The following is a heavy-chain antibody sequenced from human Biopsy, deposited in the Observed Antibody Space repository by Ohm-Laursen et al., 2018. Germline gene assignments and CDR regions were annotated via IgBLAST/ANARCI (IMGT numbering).Heavy chain of an antibody. V-gene: IGHV4-39*01. CDR2: IYYSGST. J-gene: IGHJ4*02. Sequence: SQTLSLTCTVTGGSISRSSYYWDWIRQPPGKGLEWIGSIYYSGSTYYNPSLKSRVTISADRSKNQFSLKLTSVTAADTAMYYCARQESATSPLDYWGQGSLVTVSS. CDR3: ARQESATSPLDY. CDR1: GGSISRSSYY.